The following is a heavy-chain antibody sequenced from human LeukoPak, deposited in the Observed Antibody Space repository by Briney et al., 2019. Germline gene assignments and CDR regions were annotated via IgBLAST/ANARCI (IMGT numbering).Heavy chain of an antibody. V-gene: IGHV3-23*01. J-gene: IGHJ4*02. D-gene: IGHD4-23*01. CDR2: ISGSGGST. Sequence: PGGSLRLSCAASGFTFSSYAMSWVRQAPGKGLEWVSAISGSGGSTYYADSVKGRFTISRDNSKNTLYLQMNSLRAEDTAVYYWAKDRAIYGGNSPFDYWGQGTLVTVSS. CDR1: GFTFSSYA. CDR3: AKDRAIYGGNSPFDY.